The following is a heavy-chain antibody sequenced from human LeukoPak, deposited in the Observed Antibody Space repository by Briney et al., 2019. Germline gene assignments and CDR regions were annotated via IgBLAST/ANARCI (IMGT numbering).Heavy chain of an antibody. V-gene: IGHV4-30-2*01. J-gene: IGHJ2*01. CDR1: GGSISSGGDS. D-gene: IGHD4-17*01. CDR3: ARGYHYGDYVRRPLYCYFDL. CDR2: MYHSGTT. Sequence: SETLSLTCAVSGGSISSGGDSWSWIRQPPGKGLEWIGYMYHSGTTNYNPSLKSRVTISVDRSKNQFSLKLNSVTAADTAVYYWARGYHYGDYVRRPLYCYFDLWGRGTLVTVSS.